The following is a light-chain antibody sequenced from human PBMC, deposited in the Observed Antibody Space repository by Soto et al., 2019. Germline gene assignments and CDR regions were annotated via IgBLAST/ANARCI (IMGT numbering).Light chain of an antibody. V-gene: IGKV3-15*01. CDR3: QQYNNWPRT. J-gene: IGKJ1*01. CDR2: GAS. CDR1: QSVSSN. Sequence: EVVMTQSPDTLSVSPGERATLSCRASQSVSSNLAWYQQKLGQAPRLLTYGASTRATDIPPRFSGSGSGTEFTLTISSLQSEDFAIYYCQQYNNWPRTFGQGTKVDIK.